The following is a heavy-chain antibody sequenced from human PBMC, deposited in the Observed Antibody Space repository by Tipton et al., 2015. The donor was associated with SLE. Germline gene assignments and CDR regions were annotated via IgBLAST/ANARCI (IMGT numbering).Heavy chain of an antibody. V-gene: IGHV1-18*01. J-gene: IGHJ4*02. CDR1: GYTFTNYG. D-gene: IGHD4/OR15-4a*01. Sequence: QLVQSGAEVKKPGASVKVSCKASGYTFTNYGISWVRQAPGQGLEWMGWTSGHNHDTNYAQNFQGRVTMTTDTSTSTAYMELRSLRSDDTAVYYCARSRGANGPDYWGQGTLVTVSS. CDR3: ARSRGANGPDY. CDR2: TSGHNHDT.